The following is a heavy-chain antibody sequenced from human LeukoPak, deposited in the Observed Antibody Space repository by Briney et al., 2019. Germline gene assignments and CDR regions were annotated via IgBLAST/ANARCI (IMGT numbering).Heavy chain of an antibody. CDR1: GFTFSSYA. CDR2: ISGSGGST. J-gene: IGHJ4*02. V-gene: IGHV3-23*01. D-gene: IGHD3-22*01. CDR3: AKFNANSSGFDFDY. Sequence: PTGGSLRLSCAASGFTFSSYAMGWVRQAPGKGLEWVSAISGSGGSTYYADSVKGRFTISRDNSKNTLYLQMSSLRAEDTAVYYCAKFNANSSGFDFDYWGQGTLLTVSS.